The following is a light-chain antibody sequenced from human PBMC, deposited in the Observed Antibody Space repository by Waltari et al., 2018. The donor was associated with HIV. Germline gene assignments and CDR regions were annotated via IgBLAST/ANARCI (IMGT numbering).Light chain of an antibody. V-gene: IGKV3-15*01. CDR3: QQYYDWPPYT. CDR2: DAS. Sequence: EIVITQSPATLSVSPGQSATLSCRASQSLSRSLAWYQHKPGQAPGLLIYDASTRATGVPARFSGSGSGTDYTLSISGLQAEDFAVYYCQQYYDWPPYTFGQGTTLEIK. J-gene: IGKJ2*01. CDR1: QSLSRS.